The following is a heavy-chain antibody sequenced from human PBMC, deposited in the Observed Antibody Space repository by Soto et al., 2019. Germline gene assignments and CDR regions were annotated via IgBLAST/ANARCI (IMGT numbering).Heavy chain of an antibody. V-gene: IGHV4-59*01. Sequence: QVQLQESGPGLVKPSETLSLTCTVSGGSISSYYWSWIRQPPGKGLEWIGYIYYSGSTNYTPSLKSRVCISVDTSKNQFSLKLSSVTAADTAVYYCARGIVWSLDRGQSYYYGMDVWGQGTTVTVSS. J-gene: IGHJ6*02. CDR1: GGSISSYY. D-gene: IGHD3-9*01. CDR3: ARGIVWSLDRGQSYYYGMDV. CDR2: IYYSGST.